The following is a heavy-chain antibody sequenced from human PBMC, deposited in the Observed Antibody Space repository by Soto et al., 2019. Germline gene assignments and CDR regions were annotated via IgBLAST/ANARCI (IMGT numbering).Heavy chain of an antibody. Sequence: EVQLLESGGGLVQPGGPLRLSCAASGFTFNTYAMSWVRQAPGKGLEWVSIISNGVGNTYFAGSVKGRFTISRDNSKNTMYLHMGSLRAEDTAIYYCARCRGKYPCYFDNWGQGMLVTVSS. CDR2: ISNGVGNT. D-gene: IGHD1-26*01. CDR1: GFTFNTYA. V-gene: IGHV3-23*01. J-gene: IGHJ4*02. CDR3: ARCRGKYPCYFDN.